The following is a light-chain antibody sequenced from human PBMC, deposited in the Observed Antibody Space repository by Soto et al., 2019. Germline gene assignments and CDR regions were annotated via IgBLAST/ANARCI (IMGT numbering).Light chain of an antibody. V-gene: IGLV2-14*01. CDR2: EVS. CDR3: TSYARSSTLYV. CDR1: SSDVGDYQH. Sequence: SALTQPASVSGSPGQSITISCTGTSSDVGDYQHVSWYQQHPGKAPKLMIFEVSNRPSGVSNRFSGSKSGNTASLTISGLQADDEADYYCTSYARSSTLYVFGTGTKVTVL. J-gene: IGLJ1*01.